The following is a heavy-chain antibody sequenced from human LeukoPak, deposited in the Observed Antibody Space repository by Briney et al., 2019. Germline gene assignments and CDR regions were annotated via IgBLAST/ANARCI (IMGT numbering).Heavy chain of an antibody. CDR3: AKGHTSLAP. D-gene: IGHD5-18*01. V-gene: IGHV3-7*01. Sequence: GGSLRLSCAASGFSFTTSWMSWVRQAPGKGLEWVASIEQDGSEKYYVDSVKGRFTISRDNAKNSLFLQMNSLRAGDTAVYYCAKGHTSLAPGGQGALVTVSS. CDR2: IEQDGSEK. CDR1: GFSFTTSW. J-gene: IGHJ4*02.